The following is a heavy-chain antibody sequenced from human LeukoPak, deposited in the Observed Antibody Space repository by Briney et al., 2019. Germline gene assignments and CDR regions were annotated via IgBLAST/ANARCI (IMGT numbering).Heavy chain of an antibody. CDR3: ARVPPDLHYDILTGGPWGYYYYYYMDV. CDR1: GGSISSSY. CDR2: IYYSGST. V-gene: IGHV4-59*01. J-gene: IGHJ6*03. Sequence: SETLSLTCTVSGGSISSSYWSWIRQPPGKGLEWTGYIYYSGSTNYNPSLKSRVTISVDTSKNQFSLKLSSVTAADTAVYYCARVPPDLHYDILTGGPWGYYYYYYMDVWGKGTTVTVSS. D-gene: IGHD3-9*01.